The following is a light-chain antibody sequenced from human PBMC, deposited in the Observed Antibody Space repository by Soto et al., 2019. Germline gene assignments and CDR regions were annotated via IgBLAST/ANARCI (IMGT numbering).Light chain of an antibody. V-gene: IGKV3-20*01. Sequence: EIVLTQSPGTLSLSPGARATLSCRASQSVSSIYLAWYQQKPGQAPSLLIYATSSRATGIPDRFSGSGSGTDFSLTISSLEPEDFAVYYCQQYGSSPITVGQGTRLEIK. CDR3: QQYGSSPIT. CDR1: QSVSSIY. J-gene: IGKJ5*01. CDR2: ATS.